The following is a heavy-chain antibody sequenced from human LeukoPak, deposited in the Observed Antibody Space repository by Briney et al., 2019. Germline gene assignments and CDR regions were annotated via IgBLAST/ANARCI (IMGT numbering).Heavy chain of an antibody. CDR1: GGSISSYY. CDR3: ARATKDKAFDY. J-gene: IGHJ4*02. D-gene: IGHD2-15*01. V-gene: IGHV4-59*08. CDR2: IYYSGST. Sequence: SETLSLTCTVSGGSISSYYWSWIRQPPGKGLEWIGYIYYSGSTSYNPSLKSRVTISVDTSKNQFSLKLSSVTAADTAVYYCARATKDKAFDYWGQGTLVTVSP.